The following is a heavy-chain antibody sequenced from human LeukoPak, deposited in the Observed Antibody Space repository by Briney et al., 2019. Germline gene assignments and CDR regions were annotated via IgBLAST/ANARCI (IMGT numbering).Heavy chain of an antibody. V-gene: IGHV1-69*13. CDR1: GGTFSSYA. J-gene: IGHJ4*02. CDR3: ARSIGAAATYFDY. CDR2: IIPIFGTA. D-gene: IGHD6-13*01. Sequence: SVKVSCKASGGTFSSYAISWVRQAPGQGLEWMGGIIPIFGTANYAQKFQDRVTITADESTSTAYMEVSSLRSEDTAVYYCARSIGAAATYFDYWGQGTLVIVSS.